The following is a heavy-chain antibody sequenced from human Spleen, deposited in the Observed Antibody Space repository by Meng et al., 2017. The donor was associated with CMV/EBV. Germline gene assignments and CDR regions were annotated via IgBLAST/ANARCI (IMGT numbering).Heavy chain of an antibody. V-gene: IGHV3-30*03. J-gene: IGHJ6*02. CDR1: GVIFSDYA. Sequence: SGVIFSDYAMHWVRQDPGKGLEWVAVISYDENNKVYTETVKSRFTISRDHYRETLSLQMNSLRPEDTAVYYCARGSRPYYYYYGMDVWGQGTLVTVSS. CDR2: ISYDENNK. CDR3: ARGSRPYYYYYGMDV. D-gene: IGHD6-13*01.